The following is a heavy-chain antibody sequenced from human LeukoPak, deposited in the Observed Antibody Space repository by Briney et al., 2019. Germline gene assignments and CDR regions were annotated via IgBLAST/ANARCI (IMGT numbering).Heavy chain of an antibody. J-gene: IGHJ4*02. CDR2: ITRNGAST. CDR1: GFTFRSYD. V-gene: IGHV3-23*01. D-gene: IGHD1-26*01. CDR3: AGGGSHVY. Sequence: GGSLRLSCAASGFTFRSYDINWVRQAPGKGLEWVSSITRNGASTNFADSVKGRFTISRDNSKNTAYLQMNSLRAEDAAVYYCAGGGSHVYWGQGTLVTVSS.